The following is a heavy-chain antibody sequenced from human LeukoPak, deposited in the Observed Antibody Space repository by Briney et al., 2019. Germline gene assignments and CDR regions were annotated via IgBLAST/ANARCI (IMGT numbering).Heavy chain of an antibody. J-gene: IGHJ6*02. V-gene: IGHV4-59*08. CDR3: ARSIVVAGIVSDYYYYAMDV. D-gene: IGHD6-19*01. Sequence: SETLSLTCIVSGGSISSYYWSWIRQPPGKGLEWIGYIYYSGSTTYNPSLKSRVTISLQTSKKQFSLKLSSVSAEDTAVYYCARSIVVAGIVSDYYYYAMDVWGQGTTVTVS. CDR1: GGSISSYY. CDR2: IYYSGST.